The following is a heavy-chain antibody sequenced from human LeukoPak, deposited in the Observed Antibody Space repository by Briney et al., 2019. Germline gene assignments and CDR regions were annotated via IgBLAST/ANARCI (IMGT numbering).Heavy chain of an antibody. V-gene: IGHV3-7*03. CDR1: GFTFGDYA. D-gene: IGHD5-12*01. Sequence: PGRSLRLSCTASGFTFGDYAMNWVRQAPGKGLEWVANINQDGSEKEYVDSVKGRFTISRDNAKNSLYLQMNSPRAEDTAVYYCARDPQGWLRFSGDYFDYWGQGILVTVSS. CDR3: ARDPQGWLRFSGDYFDY. J-gene: IGHJ4*02. CDR2: INQDGSEK.